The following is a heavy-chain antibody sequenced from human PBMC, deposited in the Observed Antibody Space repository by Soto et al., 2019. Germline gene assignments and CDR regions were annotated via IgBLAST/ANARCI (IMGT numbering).Heavy chain of an antibody. D-gene: IGHD3-3*01. Sequence: QMRLVQSGAEVKNSGSSVKVSCKASGGASSNFVITWVRQVPGQGLEWLGGILPMFGAVKYAQKFQDRLTITADRSTNTASMELGSLRAEDTAVYYCARPKRSGYDRGYSYYHTMDVWGHGTTVTVS. J-gene: IGHJ6*02. CDR3: ARPKRSGYDRGYSYYHTMDV. CDR2: ILPMFGAV. CDR1: GGASSNFV. V-gene: IGHV1-69*06.